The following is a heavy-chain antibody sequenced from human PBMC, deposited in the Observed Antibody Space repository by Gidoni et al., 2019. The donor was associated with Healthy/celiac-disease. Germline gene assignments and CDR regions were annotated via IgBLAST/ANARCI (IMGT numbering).Heavy chain of an antibody. CDR2: ISSSSSTI. Sequence: EVQLVESGGGLVQPGGSLRLSCAASGFTFSSSSMNWVRQAPGKGLEWVSYISSSSSTIYYADSVKGRFTISRDNAKNSLYLQMNSLRDEDTAVYYCARDSCSGGSCYPPLFDYWGQGTLVTVSS. CDR3: ARDSCSGGSCYPPLFDY. CDR1: GFTFSSSS. V-gene: IGHV3-48*02. D-gene: IGHD2-15*01. J-gene: IGHJ4*02.